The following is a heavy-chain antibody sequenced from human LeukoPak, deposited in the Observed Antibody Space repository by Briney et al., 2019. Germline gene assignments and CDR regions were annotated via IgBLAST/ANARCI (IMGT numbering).Heavy chain of an antibody. V-gene: IGHV1-2*02. D-gene: IGHD6-6*01. Sequence: ASVKVSCKASGYTFTGYYMNWVRQAPGQGLEWMGWINPNSGGTNYAQKFQGRVTMTRGTSISTAYMELSRLRSDDTAVYYCARDRARIAAGYYYYYGMDIWGQGTTVTVSS. J-gene: IGHJ6*02. CDR1: GYTFTGYY. CDR3: ARDRARIAAGYYYYYGMDI. CDR2: INPNSGGT.